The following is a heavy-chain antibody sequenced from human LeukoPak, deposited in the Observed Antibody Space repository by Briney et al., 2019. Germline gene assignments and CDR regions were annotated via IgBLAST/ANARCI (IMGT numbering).Heavy chain of an antibody. V-gene: IGHV3-7*04. Sequence: PGGSLRLSCAASGFTFSTYWMTWVRQAPGKGLEWVANIKRDGSDKNYVDSVKGRFTISRDNAKNTLYLQMNSLRAEDTAVYYCARDDSLTDRSGSYFDLLDYRGQGTLVTVSS. D-gene: IGHD3-3*01. CDR2: IKRDGSDK. J-gene: IGHJ4*02. CDR1: GFTFSTYW. CDR3: ARDDSLTDRSGSYFDLLDY.